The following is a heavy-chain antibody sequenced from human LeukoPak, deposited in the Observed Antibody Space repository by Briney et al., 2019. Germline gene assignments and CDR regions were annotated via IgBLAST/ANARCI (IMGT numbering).Heavy chain of an antibody. D-gene: IGHD3-3*01. V-gene: IGHV1-69*10. J-gene: IGHJ6*04. CDR2: FIPILGTA. CDR1: GGTFSDYA. Sequence: ASVKVSCKASGGTFSDYALNWVRQAPGQGLEWMGVFIPILGTANSTQKFQDRVTITADISTNTAYMELSSLRSEDTAVYFCAGIPVFGVVLHQEPVWGKGTTATVSS. CDR3: AGIPVFGVVLHQEPV.